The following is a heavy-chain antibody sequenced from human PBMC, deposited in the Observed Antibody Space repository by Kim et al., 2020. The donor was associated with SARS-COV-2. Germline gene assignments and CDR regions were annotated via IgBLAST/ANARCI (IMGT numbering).Heavy chain of an antibody. CDR3: ARVAYFDFWSGYSRINWVCP. CDR1: GFTFSSYW. D-gene: IGHD3-3*01. Sequence: GGSLRLSCAASGFTFSSYWMSWVRQAPGKGLEWVANIKQEGSEKYYVDSVKGRFTISRDNAKNSLYLQMNSLRAEDTAVYYCARVAYFDFWSGYSRINWVCPCGQGTLVTVSS. CDR2: IKQEGSEK. J-gene: IGHJ5*02. V-gene: IGHV3-7*03.